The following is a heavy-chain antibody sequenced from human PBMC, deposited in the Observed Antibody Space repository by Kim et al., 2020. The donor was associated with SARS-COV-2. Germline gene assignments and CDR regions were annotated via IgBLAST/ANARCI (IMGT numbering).Heavy chain of an antibody. D-gene: IGHD2-15*01. Sequence: ADSVKGRFTISRDNSKNTLYLQMNSLRAEDTAVYYCAKDLPVVRRYGRDYWGQGTLVTVSS. CDR3: AKDLPVVRRYGRDY. J-gene: IGHJ4*02. V-gene: IGHV3-23*01.